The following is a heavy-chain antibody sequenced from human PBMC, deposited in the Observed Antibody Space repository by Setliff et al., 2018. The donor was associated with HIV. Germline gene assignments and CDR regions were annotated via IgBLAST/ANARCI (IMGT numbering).Heavy chain of an antibody. CDR2: VYYSGST. CDR3: APLLWFGESSWFDP. J-gene: IGHJ5*02. Sequence: SETLSLTCTVSGGSISSDTYYWGWIRQPPGEGLEWIGTVYYSGSTYYNPSLKSRVTISVDTSKNHFSLRLSSVTAADTAVYYCAPLLWFGESSWFDPWGQGTLVTVSS. V-gene: IGHV4-39*02. D-gene: IGHD3-10*01. CDR1: GGSISSDTYY.